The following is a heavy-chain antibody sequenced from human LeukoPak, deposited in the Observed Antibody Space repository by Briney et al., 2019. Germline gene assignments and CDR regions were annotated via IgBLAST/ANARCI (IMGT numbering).Heavy chain of an antibody. CDR3: AKDLSIAVAGEE. D-gene: IGHD6-19*01. CDR2: IDSSSSYI. J-gene: IGHJ4*02. CDR1: GFTFNSYT. V-gene: IGHV3-21*04. Sequence: GGSLRLSCAASGFTFNSYTLNWVRQAPGKGLEWVSSIDSSSSYIYYADSVKGRFTISRDNAKNSLYLQMNSLRAEDTAVYYCAKDLSIAVAGEEWGQGTLVTVSS.